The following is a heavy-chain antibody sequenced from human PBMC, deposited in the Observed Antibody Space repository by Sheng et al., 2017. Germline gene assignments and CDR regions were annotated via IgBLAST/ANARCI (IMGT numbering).Heavy chain of an antibody. CDR1: GFTFDDYA. J-gene: IGHJ4*02. D-gene: IGHD6-19*01. V-gene: IGHV3-9*03. Sequence: EVQLVESGGGLVQPGRSLRLSCAASGFTFDDYAMHWVRQAPGKGLEWVSGISWNSGSIGYADSVKGRFTISRDNAKNSLYLQMNSLRAEDMALYYCAKGMNIAVAAAFDYWGQGTLVTVSS. CDR2: ISWNSGSI. CDR3: AKGMNIAVAAAFDY.